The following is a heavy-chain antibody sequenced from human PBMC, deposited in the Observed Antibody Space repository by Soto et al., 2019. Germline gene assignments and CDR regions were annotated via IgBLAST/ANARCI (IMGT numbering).Heavy chain of an antibody. J-gene: IGHJ4*02. Sequence: GGSLRLSCAASGFTFSSYAMSWVRQAPGKGLEWVSGISGSGGGTYYADSVKGRFTISRDNSKNTLYLQMNSLRVEDTAVYYCGEGGSVGATKLYYFDYWGQGTLVTVSS. V-gene: IGHV3-23*01. CDR3: GEGGSVGATKLYYFDY. CDR2: ISGSGGGT. CDR1: GFTFSSYA. D-gene: IGHD1-26*01.